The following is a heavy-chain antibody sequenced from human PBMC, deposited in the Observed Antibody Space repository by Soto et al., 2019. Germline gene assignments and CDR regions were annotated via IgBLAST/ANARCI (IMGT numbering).Heavy chain of an antibody. Sequence: SETLSLTCAVYGGSFSGYYWSWIRQPPGKGLEWIGEINHSGSTNYNPSLKSRVTISVDTSKNKFSLKLSSVTAADTAVYYCARGLYDSNYYYYYMDVWGKGTTVTVSS. CDR3: ARGLYDSNYYYYYMDV. J-gene: IGHJ6*03. V-gene: IGHV4-34*01. CDR1: GGSFSGYY. D-gene: IGHD3-22*01. CDR2: INHSGST.